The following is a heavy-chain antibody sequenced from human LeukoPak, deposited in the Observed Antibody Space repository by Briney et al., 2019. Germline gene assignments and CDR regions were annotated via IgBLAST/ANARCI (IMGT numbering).Heavy chain of an antibody. V-gene: IGHV4-61*02. Sequence: SETLSLTCTVSGGSISSSSYYWSWIRQPAGKGLEWIGRIYTSGSTNYNPSLKSRVTMSVDTSKNQFSLKLSSVTAADTAVYYCARETMHDYGAFDIWGQGTMVTVSS. CDR1: GGSISSSSYY. D-gene: IGHD4-17*01. CDR3: ARETMHDYGAFDI. CDR2: IYTSGST. J-gene: IGHJ3*02.